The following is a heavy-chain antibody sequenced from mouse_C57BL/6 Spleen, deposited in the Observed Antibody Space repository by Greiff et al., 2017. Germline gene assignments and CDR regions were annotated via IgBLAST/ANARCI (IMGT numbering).Heavy chain of an antibody. V-gene: IGHV1-82*01. CDR2: IYPGDGDT. CDR3: ARGNDSLLAY. Sequence: QVQLQQSGPELVKPGALVKISCKASGYAFSSSWMNWVKQRPGKGLEWIGRIYPGDGDTNYNGKFKGKATVTADKSSSTAYMQLSSLASEDSAVYFCARGNDSLLAYWGQGTLVTVSA. CDR1: GYAFSSSW. J-gene: IGHJ3*01. D-gene: IGHD2-4*01.